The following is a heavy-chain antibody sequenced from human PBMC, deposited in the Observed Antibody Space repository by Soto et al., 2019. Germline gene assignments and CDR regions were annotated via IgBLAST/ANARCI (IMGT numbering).Heavy chain of an antibody. CDR2: ISWNSATI. J-gene: IGHJ6*03. CDR3: AKVAVTGPLFYYYYIDV. CDR1: GFTFGDYA. Sequence: EVQLVESGGGLVQPGRTLRLSCAASGFTFGDYAMHWVRQAPGKGLEWVSGISWNSATIAYADSVKGRFTISRNNAQKSLYLQMKALTTDDTALYYCAKVAVTGPLFYYYYIDVWVQGTTVTVSS. V-gene: IGHV3-9*01. D-gene: IGHD2-15*01.